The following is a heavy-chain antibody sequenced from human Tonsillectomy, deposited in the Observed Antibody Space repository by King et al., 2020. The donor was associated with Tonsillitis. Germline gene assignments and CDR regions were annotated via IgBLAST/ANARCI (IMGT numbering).Heavy chain of an antibody. V-gene: IGHV4-4*07. CDR3: AREEKKGGVRWRRYWYFDL. CDR2: IYTSGST. J-gene: IGHJ2*01. Sequence: VQLQESGPGLVKPSETLSLTCTVSGGSISSYYWSWIRQPAGKGLEWIGRIYTSGSTNYNPSLKSRVTMSVDTSKNQFSLKLSSVTAADTAVYYCAREEKKGGVRWRRYWYFDLWGRGTLVTVSS. D-gene: IGHD5-24*01. CDR1: GGSISSYY.